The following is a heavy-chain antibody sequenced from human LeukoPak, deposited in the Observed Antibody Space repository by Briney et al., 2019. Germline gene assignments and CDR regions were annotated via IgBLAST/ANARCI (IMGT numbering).Heavy chain of an antibody. Sequence: GGSLRLSCAASGFTFSDYYMSWIRQAPGKGLEWVSYISSSGSTIYYADSVKGRFTISMDNAKNSLYLQMNSLRAEDTAVYYCARDTRSHLVFAFDIWGQGTMVTVSS. V-gene: IGHV3-11*04. CDR1: GFTFSDYY. D-gene: IGHD3-16*01. CDR3: ARDTRSHLVFAFDI. CDR2: ISSSGSTI. J-gene: IGHJ3*02.